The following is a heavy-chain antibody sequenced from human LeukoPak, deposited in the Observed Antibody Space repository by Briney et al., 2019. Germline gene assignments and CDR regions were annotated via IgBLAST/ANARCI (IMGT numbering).Heavy chain of an antibody. CDR3: ARDVRYYDILTGYEYYFDY. CDR1: GGSISSYY. V-gene: IGHV4-59*12. J-gene: IGHJ4*02. D-gene: IGHD3-9*01. Sequence: SETLSLTCTVSGGSISSYYWSWIRQPPGKGLEWIGYIYYSGSTNYNPSLKSRVTISVDTSKNQFSLKLSSVTAADTAVYYCARDVRYYDILTGYEYYFDYWGQGTLVTVSS. CDR2: IYYSGST.